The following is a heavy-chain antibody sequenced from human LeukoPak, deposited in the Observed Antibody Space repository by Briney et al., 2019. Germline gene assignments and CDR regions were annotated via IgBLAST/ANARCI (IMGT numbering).Heavy chain of an antibody. V-gene: IGHV3-33*01. J-gene: IGHJ4*02. D-gene: IGHD4-23*01. CDR2: IWYDGSNK. CDR3: ARSKSRWYYFDY. CDR1: GFTFSSYG. Sequence: GRSLRLSCAASGFTFSSYGMHWVRQAPGKGLEWVAVIWYDGSNKYYADPVKGRFTISRDNSKNTLYLQMNSLRAEDTAVYYCARSKSRWYYFDYWGQGTLVTVSS.